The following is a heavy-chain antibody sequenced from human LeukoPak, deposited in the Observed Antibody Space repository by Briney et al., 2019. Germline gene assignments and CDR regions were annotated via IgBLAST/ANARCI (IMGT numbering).Heavy chain of an antibody. J-gene: IGHJ4*02. CDR2: ISDRGGDT. CDR1: GFNFANYA. D-gene: IGHD3-22*01. Sequence: GGSLRLSCAASGFNFANYAVTWVRQAPGKGLEWVSSISDRGGDTYYADSVKGRFTISRDNSKNTLYLQMNSLKADDTALYYCAKVVLNNDNSGYSGFDYWGRRTLVTFSS. V-gene: IGHV3-23*01. CDR3: AKVVLNNDNSGYSGFDY.